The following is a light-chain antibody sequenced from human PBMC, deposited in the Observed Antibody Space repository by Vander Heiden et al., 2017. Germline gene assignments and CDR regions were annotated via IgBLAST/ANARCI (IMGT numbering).Light chain of an antibody. Sequence: SVGDRVTITCRASQSITHLNWYQQKPGKAPKLLIYGASSLQSGVPSTFSGSGSGTDFTLTISSLQPEDFANYYCQQGDNSPLTFGGGTKVEVK. V-gene: IGKV1-39*01. J-gene: IGKJ4*01. CDR1: QSITH. CDR3: QQGDNSPLT. CDR2: GAS.